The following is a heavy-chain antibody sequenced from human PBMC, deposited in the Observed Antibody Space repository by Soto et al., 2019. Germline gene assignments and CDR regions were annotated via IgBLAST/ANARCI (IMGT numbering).Heavy chain of an antibody. CDR3: ARAGRIFGVVMRFDP. CDR1: GYTFTSYG. Sequence: ASVKVSCKASGYTFTSYGISWVRQAPGQGLEWMGWISAYNGNTNYAQKLQGRVTMTTDTSTSTAYMELRSLRSDDTAVYYCARAGRIFGVVMRFDPWGQGTLVTVSS. CDR2: ISAYNGNT. J-gene: IGHJ5*02. V-gene: IGHV1-18*01. D-gene: IGHD3-3*01.